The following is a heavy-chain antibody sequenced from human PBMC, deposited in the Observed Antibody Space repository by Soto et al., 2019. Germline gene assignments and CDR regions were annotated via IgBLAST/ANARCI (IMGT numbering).Heavy chain of an antibody. Sequence: EVQLVESGGGLVQPGRSLRLSCAASGFTFDDYAMHWVRQAPGKGLEWVSGISWNSGSIGYADSVKGRFTISRDNAKNSLYLQMNSLRAEDTALYYCEKDMVLFTMENAFDIGGKGKLVTVSS. CDR3: EKDMVLFTMENAFDI. J-gene: IGHJ3*02. V-gene: IGHV3-9*01. CDR2: ISWNSGSI. D-gene: IGHD3-10*01. CDR1: GFTFDDYA.